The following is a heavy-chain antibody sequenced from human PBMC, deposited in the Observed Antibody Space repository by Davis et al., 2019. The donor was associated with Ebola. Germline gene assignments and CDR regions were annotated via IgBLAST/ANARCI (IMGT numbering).Heavy chain of an antibody. J-gene: IGHJ4*02. CDR3: AKAPVRFLEWFTTDY. CDR2: ISVSSGYI. Sequence: GESLKISCAASGFSVSTNYMNWVRQAPGKGLEWVSSISVSSGYIYYEDSVKGRFTISRDNAKNSLYLQMNSLRAEDTAVYYCAKAPVRFLEWFTTDYWGKGTLVTVSS. D-gene: IGHD3-3*01. V-gene: IGHV3-21*04. CDR1: GFSVSTNY.